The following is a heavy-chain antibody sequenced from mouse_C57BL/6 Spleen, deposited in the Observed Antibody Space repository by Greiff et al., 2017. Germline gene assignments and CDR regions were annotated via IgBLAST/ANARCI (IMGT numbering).Heavy chain of an antibody. CDR3: ARSGVYDYDVGWFAY. CDR1: GYTFTSYW. J-gene: IGHJ3*01. CDR2: IDPSDSET. V-gene: IGHV1-52*01. Sequence: QVQLQQPGAELVRPGSSVKLSCKASGYTFTSYWMHWVKQRPIQGLEWIGNIDPSDSETHYNQKFKDKATLTVDKSSSTAYMQLSSLTSEESAVDYCARSGVYDYDVGWFAYWGQGTLVTVSA. D-gene: IGHD2-4*01.